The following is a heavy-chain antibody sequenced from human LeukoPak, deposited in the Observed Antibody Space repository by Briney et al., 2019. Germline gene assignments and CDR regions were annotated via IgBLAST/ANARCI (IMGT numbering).Heavy chain of an antibody. D-gene: IGHD6-13*01. CDR3: TTNPYSSSWLAGAFAI. V-gene: IGHV3-15*01. J-gene: IGHJ3*02. Sequence: GGSLRLSCAVSGFTFSNAWMTWVRQIPGKGLEWVGRIKSKTDGGTTDYATPVKGRFTISRDDSKHTLYLQMNSLKTEDTAVYYCTTNPYSSSWLAGAFAIWGQGTMVTVSS. CDR1: GFTFSNAW. CDR2: IKSKTDGGTT.